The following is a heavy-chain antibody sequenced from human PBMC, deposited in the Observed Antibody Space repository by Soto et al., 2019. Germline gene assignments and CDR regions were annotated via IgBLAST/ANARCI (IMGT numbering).Heavy chain of an antibody. CDR2: IYWDDDK. J-gene: IGHJ4*02. Sequence: QITLNESGPTVVKPAETLTLTCTFSGFSLTTSGVGVGWIRQSPGKAPEGLALIYWDDDKRYSASLKSRLTITNDTIKNQVVLTMASVDPADPATYYCAHRILRTVFGLVTTTAIYFDFCGQGTQVVVSS. CDR3: AHRILRTVFGLVTTTAIYFDF. CDR1: GFSLTTSGVG. V-gene: IGHV2-5*02. D-gene: IGHD3-3*01.